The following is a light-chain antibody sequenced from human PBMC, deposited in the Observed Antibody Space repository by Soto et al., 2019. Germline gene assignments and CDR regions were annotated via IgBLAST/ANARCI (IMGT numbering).Light chain of an antibody. V-gene: IGKV1-39*01. Sequence: DIQMTQSPYSLSASVGDRVGITFRASQSFYTYLNWYQPKPGKGPKPLIYAGSSLQSGVPSRFSGSGYGTDFTLTISSLQPEDFATYYCQQSYSPITFGQGTRLQI. CDR3: QQSYSPIT. CDR1: QSFYTY. J-gene: IGKJ5*01. CDR2: AGS.